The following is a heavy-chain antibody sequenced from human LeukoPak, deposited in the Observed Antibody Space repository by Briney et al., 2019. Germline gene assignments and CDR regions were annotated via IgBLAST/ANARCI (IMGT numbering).Heavy chain of an antibody. J-gene: IGHJ4*02. CDR1: GFIFSSYS. CDR3: AKTQDTPMIFGYFDY. V-gene: IGHV3-23*01. CDR2: ITGSGDTT. D-gene: IGHD5-18*01. Sequence: GGSLTLSCPASGFIFSSYSLSWVRQAPGRGLEGVSVITGSGDTTLYADSVQRRFTISRDISKHTVYLHMNSLRAEDTAVYYCAKTQDTPMIFGYFDYWGQGTLVTVCS.